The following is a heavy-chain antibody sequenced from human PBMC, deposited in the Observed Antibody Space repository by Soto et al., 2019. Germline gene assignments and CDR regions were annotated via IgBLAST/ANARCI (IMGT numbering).Heavy chain of an antibody. Sequence: GGSLRLSCAASGFTFSGSAMHWVRQASGKGLEWVGRIRSKANSYATAYAASVKGRFTISRDDSKNTAYLQMNSLKTEDTAVYYCTRLGYCSGGSCYSGYWGQGTLVTVSS. V-gene: IGHV3-73*01. D-gene: IGHD2-15*01. J-gene: IGHJ4*02. CDR1: GFTFSGSA. CDR3: TRLGYCSGGSCYSGY. CDR2: IRSKANSYAT.